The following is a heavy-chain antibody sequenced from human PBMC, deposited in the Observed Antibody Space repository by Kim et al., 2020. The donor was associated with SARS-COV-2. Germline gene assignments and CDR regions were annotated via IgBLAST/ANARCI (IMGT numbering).Heavy chain of an antibody. CDR1: GLRVSSYW. V-gene: IGHV3-74*01. Sequence: GGSLRLSCAASGLRVSSYWMHWVRQLPGKGLLWVSQIDADGSTTIYADSVKGRFTISRDNAKNTLYLQVNSLGAEDTGVYYCVRVGVRNGGFDYWGQGSLVTVSS. J-gene: IGHJ4*02. D-gene: IGHD2-8*01. CDR3: VRVGVRNGGFDY. CDR2: IDADGSTT.